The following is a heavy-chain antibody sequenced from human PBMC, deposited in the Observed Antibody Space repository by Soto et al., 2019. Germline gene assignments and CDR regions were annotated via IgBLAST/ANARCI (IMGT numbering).Heavy chain of an antibody. D-gene: IGHD1-20*01. CDR2: ISGGGAAP. V-gene: IGHV3-23*01. Sequence: PGWSLRLCCEASGFTVSNYAMSWVRQAPGKGLEWVSAISGGGAAPYYVDSVKGRFTISRDNIKITLYLQMNNLRAEDTGVYYCAKDLRYNWNPPPQGGLEYWGKGILVTVSS. CDR3: AKDLRYNWNPPPQGGLEY. J-gene: IGHJ4*02. CDR1: GFTVSNYA.